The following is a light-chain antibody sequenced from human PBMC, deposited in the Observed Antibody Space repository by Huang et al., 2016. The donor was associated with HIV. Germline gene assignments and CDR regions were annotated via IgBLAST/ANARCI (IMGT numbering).Light chain of an antibody. CDR2: DAS. J-gene: IGKJ2*01. Sequence: EIVLTQSPPTLSLSPGESATLSCRASQSINNYLAWYRPNPGQAPRLLIFDASNRATGIPARFSGRGSGTVFTLTISSLEPEDFAVYYCQQRSIRPYTFGQGTKVEIK. CDR1: QSINNY. CDR3: QQRSIRPYT. V-gene: IGKV3-11*01.